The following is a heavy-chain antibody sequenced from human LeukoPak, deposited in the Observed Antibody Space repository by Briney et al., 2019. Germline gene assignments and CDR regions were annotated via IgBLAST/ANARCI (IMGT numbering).Heavy chain of an antibody. CDR2: IYWNDDK. CDR1: GFSLSTSGVG. Sequence: SGPTLVKPTQTLTLTCTFSGFSLSTSGVGVGWIRQPPGKALEWLAVIYWNDDKRYSPVLKSRLTITEDTSKNQVVLTMTNMDPVDTATYYCAHRGDITMVRGVSPIRGWFDPWGQGTPVTVSS. V-gene: IGHV2-5*01. J-gene: IGHJ5*02. CDR3: AHRGDITMVRGVSPIRGWFDP. D-gene: IGHD3-10*01.